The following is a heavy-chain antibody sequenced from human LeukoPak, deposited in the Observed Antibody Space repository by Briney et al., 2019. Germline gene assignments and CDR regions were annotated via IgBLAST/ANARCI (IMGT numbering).Heavy chain of an antibody. J-gene: IGHJ3*02. CDR3: ARVTAAGGRAFDI. CDR1: GFTFSSYE. D-gene: IGHD6-13*01. Sequence: GGSLRLSCAASGFTFSSYEMNWVRQAPGKGLEWVSYISSSGSTIYYADSVKGRFTISRDNAKNSLYPQMNSLRAEDTAVYYCARVTAAGGRAFDIWGQGTMVTVSS. V-gene: IGHV3-48*03. CDR2: ISSSGSTI.